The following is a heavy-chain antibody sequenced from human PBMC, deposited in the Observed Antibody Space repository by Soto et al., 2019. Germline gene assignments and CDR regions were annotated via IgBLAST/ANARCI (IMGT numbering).Heavy chain of an antibody. CDR1: GGSISSGDYY. V-gene: IGHV4-30-4*01. CDR3: ARERPDGARLDP. Sequence: QVQLQESGPGLVKPSQTLSLTCTVSGGSISSGDYYWSWIRQPPGKGLEWIGYIHYSGSTYYNPSLKSRVTRSVDTSKNQFSLKLSSVTAADTAVYYCARERPDGARLDPWGQGTLVTVSS. CDR2: IHYSGST. D-gene: IGHD6-6*01. J-gene: IGHJ5*02.